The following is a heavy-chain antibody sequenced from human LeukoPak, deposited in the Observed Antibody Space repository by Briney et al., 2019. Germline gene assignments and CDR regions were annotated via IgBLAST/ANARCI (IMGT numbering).Heavy chain of an antibody. CDR3: ARALGYCSSTSCSKEDMDV. CDR2: INPNSGGT. V-gene: IGHV1-2*04. J-gene: IGHJ6*03. Sequence: ASVKVSCKASGYTFTGYYMHWVRQAPGQGLEWMGWINPNSGGTNYAQKFQGWVTITADKSTSTAYMELSSLRSEDTAVYYCARALGYCSSTSCSKEDMDVWGKGTTVTVSS. CDR1: GYTFTGYY. D-gene: IGHD2-2*01.